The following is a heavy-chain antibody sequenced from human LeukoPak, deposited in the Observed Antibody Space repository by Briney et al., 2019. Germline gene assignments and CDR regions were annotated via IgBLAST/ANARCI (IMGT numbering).Heavy chain of an antibody. D-gene: IGHD2-2*01. V-gene: IGHV3-21*06. CDR2: ISSSSSYI. CDR1: GFTFSSYS. Sequence: GGSLRLSCAASGFTFSSYSMNWVRQAPGKGLEWVSSISSSSSYIYYADSVKGRFTISRDNAKNSLYLQMYSLRAEDTAVYYCARDSPYIVVVPAAISSAFDIWGQGTMVTVSS. CDR3: ARDSPYIVVVPAAISSAFDI. J-gene: IGHJ3*02.